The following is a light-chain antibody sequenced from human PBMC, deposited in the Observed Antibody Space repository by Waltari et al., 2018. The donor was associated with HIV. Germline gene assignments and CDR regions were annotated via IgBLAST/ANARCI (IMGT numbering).Light chain of an antibody. CDR3: QQHNSYSWT. CDR2: KAS. V-gene: IGKV1-5*03. J-gene: IGKJ1*01. Sequence: DIQMTQSPSTLSAPIGTRVTITCRASQSISSWLAWYQQKSGKAPKLLIYKASSLESGVPSRFSGSGSGTEFTLTISSLQPDDFATYYCQQHNSYSWTFGQGTKVELK. CDR1: QSISSW.